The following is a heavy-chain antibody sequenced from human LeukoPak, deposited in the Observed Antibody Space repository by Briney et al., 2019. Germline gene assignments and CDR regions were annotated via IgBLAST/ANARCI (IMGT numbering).Heavy chain of an antibody. V-gene: IGHV4-4*02. Sequence: SETLSLTCAVSGGSISSSNWWSWVRQPPGKGLEWIGEIYHSGSTNYNPSLKSRVTISVDKSKNQFSLKLSSVTAADTAVYYCATVVPAAMGGEYYFDYWGQGTLVNVSS. D-gene: IGHD2-2*01. CDR1: GGSISSSNW. J-gene: IGHJ4*02. CDR3: ATVVPAAMGGEYYFDY. CDR2: IYHSGST.